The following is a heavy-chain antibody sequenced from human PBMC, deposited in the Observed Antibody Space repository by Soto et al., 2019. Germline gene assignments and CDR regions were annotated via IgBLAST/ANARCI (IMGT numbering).Heavy chain of an antibody. V-gene: IGHV1-69*12. CDR3: ASVYVPWDRTNWGGMDV. D-gene: IGHD7-27*01. CDR1: GGTFSSYS. Sequence: QVQLVQSGAEVTKPGSSVKVSCKASGGTFSSYSISWVRQAPGQGLEWMGGIIPIFGTANYAQKFQGRVTIPADESTSTAYMELSSLRSEDTAVYYCASVYVPWDRTNWGGMDVWGQGTTVTVSS. J-gene: IGHJ6*02. CDR2: IIPIFGTA.